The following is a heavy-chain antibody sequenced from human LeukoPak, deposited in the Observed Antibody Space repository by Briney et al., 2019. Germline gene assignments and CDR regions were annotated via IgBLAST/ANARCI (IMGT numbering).Heavy chain of an antibody. V-gene: IGHV1-2*02. CDR2: INPNTGDT. D-gene: IGHD3-9*01. CDR1: GFTFNAYY. Sequence: ASVKVSCKASGFTFNAYYIHWVRQAPGQGLEWMGWINPNTGDTNFAQKFQGRVTITADESTSTAYMELSSLRSEDTAVYYCARDSNTYYDILTGSWGQGTLVTVSS. CDR3: ARDSNTYYDILTGS. J-gene: IGHJ5*02.